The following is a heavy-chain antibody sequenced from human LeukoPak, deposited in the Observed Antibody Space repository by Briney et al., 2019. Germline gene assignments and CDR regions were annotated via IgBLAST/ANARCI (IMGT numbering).Heavy chain of an antibody. CDR1: GGSISSYY. V-gene: IGHV4-59*08. CDR2: IYYSGST. J-gene: IGHJ4*02. D-gene: IGHD2-2*01. Sequence: PSETLSLTCTVSGGSISSYYWSWIRQPPGKGLEWIGYIYYSGSTNYNPSLKSRVTISVDTSKNQFSLKLSSVTAADTAVYYCARRRGEVVVVPAAMDFDYWGQGTLVTVSS. CDR3: ARRRGEVVVVPAAMDFDY.